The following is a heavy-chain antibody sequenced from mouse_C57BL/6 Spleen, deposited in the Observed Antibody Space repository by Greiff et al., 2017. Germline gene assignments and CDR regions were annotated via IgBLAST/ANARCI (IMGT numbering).Heavy chain of an antibody. Sequence: QVQLQQPGAELVMPGASVKLSCKVSGYTFTSYWMHWVKQRPGQGLEWIGEIDPSDSYTNYNQKFKGKSTLTVDKSSSTAYMQLSSLTSEDSAVYYCARWFSRHYFDYWGQGTTLTVSS. CDR3: ARWFSRHYFDY. CDR1: GYTFTSYW. J-gene: IGHJ2*01. V-gene: IGHV1-69*01. D-gene: IGHD2-2*01. CDR2: IDPSDSYT.